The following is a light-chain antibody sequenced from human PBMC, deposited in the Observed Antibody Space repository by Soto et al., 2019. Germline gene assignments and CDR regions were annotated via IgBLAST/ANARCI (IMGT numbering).Light chain of an antibody. Sequence: DIQMTQSPSSLSASVGDRVTITCRASQSISNFLNWYQQKPGKAPELLIYAASSLHSGVPSRFSGSGSGTNFTLTISSLQPEDVATYSGQQSYTTPYTFGQGTKLEIK. CDR2: AAS. CDR1: QSISNF. V-gene: IGKV1-39*01. CDR3: QQSYTTPYT. J-gene: IGKJ2*01.